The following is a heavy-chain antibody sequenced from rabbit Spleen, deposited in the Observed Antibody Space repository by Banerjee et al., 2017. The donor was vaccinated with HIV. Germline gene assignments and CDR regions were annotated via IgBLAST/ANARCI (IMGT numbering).Heavy chain of an antibody. D-gene: IGHD3-3*01. CDR1: GFSFSNKAV. CDR3: ARDAPCGNVLDF. CDR2: IDSGNSGTT. Sequence: QEQLVESGGGLVRPEGSLKLSCTASGFSFSNKAVMCWVRQAPGKGLPWLACIDSGNSGTTDYASWAKGRFTISKSSSTTVTLQMTSLTAADTATYFCARDAPCGNVLDFWGPGTLVTVS. J-gene: IGHJ4*01. V-gene: IGHV1S45*01.